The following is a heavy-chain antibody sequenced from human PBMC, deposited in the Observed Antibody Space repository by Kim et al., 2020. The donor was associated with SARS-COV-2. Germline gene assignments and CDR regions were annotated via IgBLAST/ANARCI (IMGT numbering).Heavy chain of an antibody. Sequence: GGSLRLSCAASGFTFSTYGMHWVRQAPGKGLEWVAVISYDGSNKYYTDSVKGRFTISRDNSKNTLYLQMNSLRAEDTAVYYCAKHHDYGDSNWFDPWGQGPLGTVAS. CDR2: ISYDGSNK. D-gene: IGHD4-17*01. CDR1: GFTFSTYG. CDR3: AKHHDYGDSNWFDP. J-gene: IGHJ5*02. V-gene: IGHV3-30*18.